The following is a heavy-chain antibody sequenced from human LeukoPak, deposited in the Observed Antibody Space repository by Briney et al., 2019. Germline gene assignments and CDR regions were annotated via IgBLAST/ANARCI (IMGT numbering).Heavy chain of an antibody. CDR1: GFIFSDYY. J-gene: IGHJ6*02. CDR3: ARQYYDFSYGMDV. CDR2: ISNSAITT. V-gene: IGHV3-11*01. Sequence: GGSLRLSCAASGFIFSDYYMSWIRQAPGKGLEWVSYISNSAITTYYADSVKGRFTISRDNAKNLVYLQMNSLGAEDTAVYYCARQYYDFSYGMDVWGQGTTVTVSS. D-gene: IGHD3/OR15-3a*01.